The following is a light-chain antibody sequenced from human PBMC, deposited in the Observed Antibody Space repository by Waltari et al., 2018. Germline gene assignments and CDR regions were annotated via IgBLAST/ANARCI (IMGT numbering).Light chain of an antibody. CDR3: QSTDTSDSVV. Sequence: SYELTQPPSVSVSPGQTARITCSGDALPKRYAHWYQHKPGPAPVRVIYKDSERPSGIPERFSVASSGTTVTLTSTGVQAEDEADYHCQSTDTSDSVVFGGGTKLTVL. J-gene: IGLJ2*01. V-gene: IGLV3-25*03. CDR1: ALPKRY. CDR2: KDS.